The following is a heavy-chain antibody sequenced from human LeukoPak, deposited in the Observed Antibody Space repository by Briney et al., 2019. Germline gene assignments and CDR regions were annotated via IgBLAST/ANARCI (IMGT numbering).Heavy chain of an antibody. CDR2: INQDGSEK. D-gene: IGHD2-15*01. J-gene: IGHJ6*03. V-gene: IGHV3-7*01. CDR3: ARRYCSGGSCYHYYYYMHL. Sequence: GGSLRLSCAASGFTFSSYWMSWVRQAAGKGLEWVANINQDGSEKYYVDSVKGRFTISRDNAHNSLYLEMNSLRAEDPAVYYCARRYCSGGSCYHYYYYMHLWGKGTTVPVSS. CDR1: GFTFSSYW.